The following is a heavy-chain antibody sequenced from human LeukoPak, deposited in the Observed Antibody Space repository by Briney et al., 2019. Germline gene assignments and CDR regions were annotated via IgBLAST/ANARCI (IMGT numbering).Heavy chain of an antibody. V-gene: IGHV3-21*01. D-gene: IGHD2-8*02. CDR3: ARDSPYGTAGY. CDR1: GFTFSYYN. CDR2: ISSSSSYI. J-gene: IGHJ4*02. Sequence: GGSLRLSCAASGFTFSYYNMNWVRQAPGKGLEWVSSISSSSSYIYYADSVKGRFTISRDNTKNSLYLQMNSLRAEDTAVYYCARDSPYGTAGYWGQGTLVTVSS.